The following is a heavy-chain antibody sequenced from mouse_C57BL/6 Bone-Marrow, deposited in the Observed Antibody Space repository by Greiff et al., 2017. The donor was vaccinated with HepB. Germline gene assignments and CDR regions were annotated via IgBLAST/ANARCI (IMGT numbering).Heavy chain of an antibody. Sequence: EVMLVESGGGLVQPGGSLSLSCAASGFTFTDYYMSWVRQPPGKALEWLGFIRNKANGHTTEYSASVKGRFTISRDNSQSILYLQMNALRAEDSATYYCARSYGSSYWYFDVWGTGTTVTVSS. CDR1: GFTFTDYY. J-gene: IGHJ1*03. CDR2: IRNKANGHTT. CDR3: ARSYGSSYWYFDV. D-gene: IGHD1-1*01. V-gene: IGHV7-3*01.